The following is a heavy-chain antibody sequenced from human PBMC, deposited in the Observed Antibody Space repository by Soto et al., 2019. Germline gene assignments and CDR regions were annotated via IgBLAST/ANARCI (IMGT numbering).Heavy chain of an antibody. CDR2: ISGSTSNI. J-gene: IGHJ2*01. CDR3: ARDRAVSTNWYFDL. V-gene: IGHV3-48*01. CDR1: GFTFSTYS. Sequence: EVQLVESGGGLVQPGGSLRLSCAGSGFTFSTYSMNWVRQAPGKGLEWVSYISGSTSNIYYADSVKSRFTISRDNAKNSLYLQMNNLRAEDTAVYYCARDRAVSTNWYFDLWGRGTLVTVSS. D-gene: IGHD3-22*01.